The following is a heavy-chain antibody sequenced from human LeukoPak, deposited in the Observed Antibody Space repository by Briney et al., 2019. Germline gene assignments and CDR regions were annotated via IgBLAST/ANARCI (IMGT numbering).Heavy chain of an antibody. CDR1: GGSISSYY. D-gene: IGHD3-3*01. V-gene: IGHV4-59*05. J-gene: IGHJ4*02. CDR2: IYYSGST. CDR3: AKDYDFWSGPGY. Sequence: PSETLSLTCTVSGGSISSYYWGWIRQPPGKGLEWIGSIYYSGSTYYNPSLKSRVTISVDTSKNQFSLKLSSVTAADTAVYYCAKDYDFWSGPGYWGQGTLVTVSS.